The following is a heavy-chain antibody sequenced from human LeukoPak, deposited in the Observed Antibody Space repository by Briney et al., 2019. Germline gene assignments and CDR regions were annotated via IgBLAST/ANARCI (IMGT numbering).Heavy chain of an antibody. CDR1: GGSISSSSYY. J-gene: IGHJ4*02. CDR3: ARSNWGSGREIPYDAEFDY. V-gene: IGHV4-39*01. D-gene: IGHD7-27*01. CDR2: IYYSGST. Sequence: PSETLSLTCTVSGGSISSSSYYWGWIRQPPGKGLEWIGSIYYSGSTYYIPSLKSRVTISVDTSKNQFSLKLSSVTAADTAVYYCARSNWGSGREIPYDAEFDYWGQGTLVTVSS.